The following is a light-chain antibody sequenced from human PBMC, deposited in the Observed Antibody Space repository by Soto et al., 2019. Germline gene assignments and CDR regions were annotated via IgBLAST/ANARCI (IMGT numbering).Light chain of an antibody. V-gene: IGLV2-14*01. CDR2: DVS. CDR3: SSYTSSSSI. CDR1: SSDVGGYNY. Sequence: QSVLTQPASVSGSPGQSITISCTGTSSDVGGYNYVSWYQQHPGKAPKLMIYDVSDRPSGVSNRFSGSKSGNTASLTISGLQAEDEPEYYCSSYTSSSSIFGGGTKLTVL. J-gene: IGLJ2*01.